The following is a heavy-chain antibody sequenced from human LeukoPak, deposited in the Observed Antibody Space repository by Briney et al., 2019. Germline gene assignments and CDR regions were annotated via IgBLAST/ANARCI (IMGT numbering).Heavy chain of an antibody. CDR1: GGSIASGGYF. CDR3: ARGRGSGYYFDQ. D-gene: IGHD6-19*01. CDR2: IYSGGNT. J-gene: IGHJ4*01. V-gene: IGHV4-31*03. Sequence: SETLSLTCTVSGGSIASGGYFWSWIRHHPGKGLEWIGHIYSGGNTHYNPSLQSRVTISVDTSKNHVFLKLSSVTATDTAVYYCARGRGSGYYFDQWGQGTLVTVSS.